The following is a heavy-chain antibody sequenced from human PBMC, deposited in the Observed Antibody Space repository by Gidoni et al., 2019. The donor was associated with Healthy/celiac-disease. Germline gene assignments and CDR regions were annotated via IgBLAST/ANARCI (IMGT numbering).Heavy chain of an antibody. D-gene: IGHD6-13*01. J-gene: IGHJ3*01. CDR3: AKPNVLGIAAADDAFDL. CDR1: GFTFSSYA. Sequence: EVQLLESGGGLVQPGGSLRLSCAASGFTFSSYAMSWVRQAPGKGLEWVSGISGSGGSTYYADSVKGRLTISRDNSKNTLYLQMNSLRAEDTAVYYCAKPNVLGIAAADDAFDLWGQGTMVTVSS. V-gene: IGHV3-23*01. CDR2: ISGSGGST.